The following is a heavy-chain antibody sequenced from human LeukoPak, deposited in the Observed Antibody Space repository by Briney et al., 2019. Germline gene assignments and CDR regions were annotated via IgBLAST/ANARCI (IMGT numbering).Heavy chain of an antibody. Sequence: SETLSLTCTVSGDSISSSRHYWGCIRQPPGKGLEWIGSIYHSGSTYYNPSLRSRVTISVDTSKNQFSLNLSSVTAADTAVYYCASNTHYGDYVSFFDYWGQGTLVTVSS. D-gene: IGHD4-17*01. CDR2: IYHSGST. J-gene: IGHJ4*02. CDR3: ASNTHYGDYVSFFDY. V-gene: IGHV4-39*07. CDR1: GDSISSSRHY.